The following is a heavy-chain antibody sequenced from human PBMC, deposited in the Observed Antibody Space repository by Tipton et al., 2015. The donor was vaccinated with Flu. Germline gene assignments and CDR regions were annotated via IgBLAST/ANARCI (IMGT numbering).Heavy chain of an antibody. Sequence: QLVQSGAEVKEPGASVKVSCKTSGYTFTGYYLHWVRQAPGQGLEWVGRIDPKNGGTNSAQRFRGRVTLTSDTSTTTAYMELYNLGSDDTAVYYCLRDARVSGDHWGQGTLVTVSS. J-gene: IGHJ5*02. CDR2: IDPKNGGT. D-gene: IGHD2-15*01. CDR1: GYTFTGYY. CDR3: LRDARVSGDH. V-gene: IGHV1-2*06.